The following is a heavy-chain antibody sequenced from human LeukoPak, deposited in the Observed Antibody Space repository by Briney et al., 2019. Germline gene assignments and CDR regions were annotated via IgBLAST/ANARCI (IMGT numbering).Heavy chain of an antibody. D-gene: IGHD1-14*01. CDR3: AVNNAEYFQH. Sequence: GGSLRLSCAASGFTFSSYSMNWVRQAPGKGLEWVSSISSSSSYIYYADSVKGRFTISRDNAKNPLYLQMNSLRAEDTAVYYCAVNNAEYFQHWGQGTLVTVSS. CDR2: ISSSSSYI. V-gene: IGHV3-21*01. J-gene: IGHJ1*01. CDR1: GFTFSSYS.